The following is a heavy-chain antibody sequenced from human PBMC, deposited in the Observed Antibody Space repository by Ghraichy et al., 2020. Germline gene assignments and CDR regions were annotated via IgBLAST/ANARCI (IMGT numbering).Heavy chain of an antibody. D-gene: IGHD3-10*01. CDR2: IYSGGST. CDR3: ARDHITMVRGVAQVDAFDI. V-gene: IGHV3-66*01. Sequence: LSLTCAASGFTVSSNYMSWVRQAPGKGLEWVSVIYSGGSTYYADSVKGRFTISRDNSKNTLYLQMNSLRAEDTAVYYCARDHITMVRGVAQVDAFDIWGQGTMVTVSS. CDR1: GFTVSSNY. J-gene: IGHJ3*02.